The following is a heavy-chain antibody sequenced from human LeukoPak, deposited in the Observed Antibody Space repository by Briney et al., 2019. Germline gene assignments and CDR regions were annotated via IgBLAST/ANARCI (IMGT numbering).Heavy chain of an antibody. V-gene: IGHV3-13*01. Sequence: SGGSLRLSCAASGFTLSDYDMHWVRQATGKGLEWVSAIGTAGDTYYTGSVKGRFTISRENAKNSSYLQMNSLRAGDTAVYYCARVAKERVGGVYYFDYWGQGTLVTVSS. CDR1: GFTLSDYD. CDR2: IGTAGDT. D-gene: IGHD1-1*01. CDR3: ARVAKERVGGVYYFDY. J-gene: IGHJ4*02.